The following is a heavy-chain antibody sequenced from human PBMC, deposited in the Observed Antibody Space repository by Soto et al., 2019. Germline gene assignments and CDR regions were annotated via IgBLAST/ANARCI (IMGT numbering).Heavy chain of an antibody. Sequence: GGSLRLSCAASGFTFSGSTMHWVRQASGKGLEWVGRIRSKAKSYATAFAASVKGRFTISRDDSKNTTYLQMNSLKTEDTAVYYCIRGSSSGYYFGMDVWGQATTVTVSS. CDR1: GFTFSGST. D-gene: IGHD6-6*01. J-gene: IGHJ6*02. CDR3: IRGSSSGYYFGMDV. CDR2: IRSKAKSYAT. V-gene: IGHV3-73*01.